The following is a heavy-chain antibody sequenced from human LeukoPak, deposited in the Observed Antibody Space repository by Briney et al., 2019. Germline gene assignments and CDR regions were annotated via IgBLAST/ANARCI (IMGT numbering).Heavy chain of an antibody. D-gene: IGHD3-22*01. CDR1: GNSISSGDNY. CDR3: ARLLYYYDSSGYYASRVYYMDV. J-gene: IGHJ6*03. V-gene: IGHV4-61*02. Sequence: SQTLSLTCTVSGNSISSGDNYWSWIRQPAGKGLEWIGRIYTSGSTNYNPSLKSRVTISGDTSKNQFSLKLSSVTAADTAVYYCARLLYYYDSSGYYASRVYYMDVWGKGTTVTVSS. CDR2: IYTSGST.